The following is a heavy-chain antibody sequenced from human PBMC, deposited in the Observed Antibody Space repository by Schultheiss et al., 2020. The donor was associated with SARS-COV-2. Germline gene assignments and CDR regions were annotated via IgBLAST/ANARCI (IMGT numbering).Heavy chain of an antibody. CDR3: ARVFRTQYSGYDYGLDY. D-gene: IGHD5-12*01. J-gene: IGHJ4*02. Sequence: SETLSLTCTVSGGSISSYYWSWIRQPAGKGLEWIGRIYTSGSTYYNPSLKSRVTISVDTSKNQFSLKLSSVTAADTAVYYCARVFRTQYSGYDYGLDYWGQGTLVTVSS. V-gene: IGHV4-4*07. CDR1: GGSISSYY. CDR2: IYTSGST.